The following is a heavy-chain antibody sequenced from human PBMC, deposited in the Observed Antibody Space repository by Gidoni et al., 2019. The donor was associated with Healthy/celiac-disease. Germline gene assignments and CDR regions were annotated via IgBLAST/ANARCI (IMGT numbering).Heavy chain of an antibody. J-gene: IGHJ4*02. D-gene: IGHD6-6*01. V-gene: IGHV4-39*01. CDR3: ARQPDEAARPVDY. CDR2: IYYSGST. CDR1: GGSISSSSYY. Sequence: QLQLQESGPGLVKPSETLSLTCTVSGGSISSSSYYWGWIRQPPGKGLAGIGSIYYSGSTYYNPSLKSRVTISVDTSKNQFSLKLSSVTAADTAVYYCARQPDEAARPVDYWGQGTLVTVSS.